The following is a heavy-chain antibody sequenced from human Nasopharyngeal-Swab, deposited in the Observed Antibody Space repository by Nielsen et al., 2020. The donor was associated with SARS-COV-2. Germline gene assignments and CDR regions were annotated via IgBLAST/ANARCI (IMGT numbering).Heavy chain of an antibody. CDR1: GFPFSTST. CDR3: TKIGSGYFDY. J-gene: IGHJ4*01. D-gene: IGHD3-10*01. V-gene: IGHV3-23*01. Sequence: GGSLRLSCLASGFPFSTSTMSWVHQTPGKGLEWVSVISGGGDVTFYADSVKGRFAIFRDNSKNTLYLHMNSLRADDTAIYYCTKIGSGYFDYWGHGTLVTVSS. CDR2: ISGGGDVT.